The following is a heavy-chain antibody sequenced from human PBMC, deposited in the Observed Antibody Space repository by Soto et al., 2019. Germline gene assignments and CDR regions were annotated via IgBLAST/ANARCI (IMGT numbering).Heavy chain of an antibody. CDR3: ARDRSFALLEWSSSFAYGMDI. V-gene: IGHV1-18*01. Sequence: ASVKVSCKASGYTFSTYGISWVRQAPGQGLEWMGWISTSNGYTNYAQKFQNRVTMTTDTSTNTVYMEMKSLTSDDTAFYFCARDRSFALLEWSSSFAYGMDIWGQGTTVTVSS. CDR1: GYTFSTYG. D-gene: IGHD3-3*01. CDR2: ISTSNGYT. J-gene: IGHJ6*02.